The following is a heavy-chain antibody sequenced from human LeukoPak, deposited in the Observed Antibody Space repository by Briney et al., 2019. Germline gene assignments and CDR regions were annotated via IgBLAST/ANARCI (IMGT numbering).Heavy chain of an antibody. D-gene: IGHD3-3*01. CDR3: ARGWATTFGLWGNAFDI. J-gene: IGHJ3*02. Sequence: GGSLRLSCAASGFTFNDYWMTWVRQAPGKGLEWVANIKQDGSEKYYVDSVKGRFTISRDNAKNSLYLQMNSLRAEDTAVYYCARGWATTFGLWGNAFDIWGQGTMVTVSS. V-gene: IGHV3-7*01. CDR1: GFTFNDYW. CDR2: IKQDGSEK.